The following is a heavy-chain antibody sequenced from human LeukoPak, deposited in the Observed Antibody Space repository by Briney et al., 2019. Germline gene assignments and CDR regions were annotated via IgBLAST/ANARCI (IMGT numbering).Heavy chain of an antibody. V-gene: IGHV3-7*04. D-gene: IGHD1-1*01. CDR2: IKQDGSEK. Sequence: GGSLRLSCAASGFTFSSYAMSWVRQAPGKGLEWVANIKQDGSEKYYVDSVKGRFTISRDNAKNSLYLQMNSLRAEDTAVYYCARALDYYYMDVWGKGTTVTVSS. CDR3: ARALDYYYMDV. CDR1: GFTFSSYA. J-gene: IGHJ6*03.